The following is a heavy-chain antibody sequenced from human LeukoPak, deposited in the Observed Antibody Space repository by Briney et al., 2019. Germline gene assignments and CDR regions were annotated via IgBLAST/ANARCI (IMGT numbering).Heavy chain of an antibody. V-gene: IGHV1-2*02. CDR1: GYIFTDYY. Sequence: ASVKISCKASGYIFTDYYIHWVRQAPGRGREWMGWINPNSGATNYAQKFQGRVTMTRDTSISTAYMELSSLRSDDTAVYYCARELDMAAKRYYYGMDVWVQGTTVIVSS. J-gene: IGHJ6*01. CDR3: ARELDMAAKRYYYGMDV. CDR2: INPNSGAT. D-gene: IGHD5-24*01.